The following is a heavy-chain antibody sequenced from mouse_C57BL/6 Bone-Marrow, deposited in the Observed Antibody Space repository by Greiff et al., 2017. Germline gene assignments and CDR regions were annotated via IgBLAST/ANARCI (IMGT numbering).Heavy chain of an antibody. V-gene: IGHV1-72*01. J-gene: IGHJ3*01. CDR3: ADGYYWFAY. CDR2: IDPNSGGT. D-gene: IGHD2-3*01. CDR1: GYTFTSYW. Sequence: QQSCTASGYTFTSYWMHWVKQRPGRGLEWIGRIDPNSGGTKYNEKFKSKATLTVDNPSSTAYMQLSSLTSEDSAVYYCADGYYWFAYWGQGTLVTVSA.